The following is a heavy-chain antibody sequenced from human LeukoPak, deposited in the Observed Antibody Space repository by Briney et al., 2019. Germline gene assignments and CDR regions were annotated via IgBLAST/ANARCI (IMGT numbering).Heavy chain of an antibody. J-gene: IGHJ5*02. Sequence: ASVKVSCKASGYTFTGYYMHWVRQAPGQGLEWMGWINPNSGGTNYAQKFQGRVTMTRDTSISTAYMELSRLRSDDTAVYYCARLADLGYCSGGSCYSGWYDPWGQGTLVTVSP. CDR2: INPNSGGT. D-gene: IGHD2-15*01. CDR1: GYTFTGYY. CDR3: ARLADLGYCSGGSCYSGWYDP. V-gene: IGHV1-2*02.